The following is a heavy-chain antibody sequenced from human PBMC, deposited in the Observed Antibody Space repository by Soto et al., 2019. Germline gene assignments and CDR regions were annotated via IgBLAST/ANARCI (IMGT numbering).Heavy chain of an antibody. V-gene: IGHV4-34*01. CDR2: INHSGST. Sequence: KPSETLSLTCAVYGGSFRCYYWSWIRPPPGKGLEWIGEINHSGSTNYNPSLKSRVTISVDTSKNQFSLKLSSVTAADTAVYYCASGGSLEVAARPGSNGMDGWGQGTTVTFSS. D-gene: IGHD6-6*01. CDR1: GGSFRCYY. J-gene: IGHJ6*02. CDR3: ASGGSLEVAARPGSNGMDG.